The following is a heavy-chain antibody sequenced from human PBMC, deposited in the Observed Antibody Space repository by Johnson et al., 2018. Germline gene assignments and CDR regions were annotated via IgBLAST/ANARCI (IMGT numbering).Heavy chain of an antibody. D-gene: IGHD3-22*01. Sequence: QVQLQQWGAGLLKPSETLSLTCAVYGGSFSGYYWSLIRQPPGKGLECIGEINHSGSTNYNPSLKSRVTISVDTSKHQFSLKLSSVTAADTAVYYCARRDTYYYVSSGYYDAFDIWGQGTMVTVSS. J-gene: IGHJ3*02. CDR2: INHSGST. CDR1: GGSFSGYY. V-gene: IGHV4-34*01. CDR3: ARRDTYYYVSSGYYDAFDI.